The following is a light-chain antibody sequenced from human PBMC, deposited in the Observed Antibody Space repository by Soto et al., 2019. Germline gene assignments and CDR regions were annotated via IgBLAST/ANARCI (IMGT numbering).Light chain of an antibody. J-gene: IGKJ5*01. Sequence: DIQMTHSPSALCASLGDGVTITCQASQDISDVLNWYQQQPGKAPKVLIYDASKLQTGVPSRFSGRGSGKDFTFTISSLQPDDSGTYYCQQFYDLPITFGQGTRLEIK. CDR1: QDISDV. CDR2: DAS. CDR3: QQFYDLPIT. V-gene: IGKV1-33*01.